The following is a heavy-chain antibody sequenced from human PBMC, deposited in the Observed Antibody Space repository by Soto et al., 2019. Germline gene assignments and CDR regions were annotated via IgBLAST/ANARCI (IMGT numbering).Heavy chain of an antibody. Sequence: QVQLVESGGGVVQPGRSLRLSCAASGFTFSSYGMHWVRQTPGKGLEWVAVIWYDGSNKYYADSVKGRFTISRDNSKNTLYLQMNSLRAEDTAVYYCARERAAAGLDYWGQGTLVTVSS. D-gene: IGHD6-13*01. CDR2: IWYDGSNK. CDR1: GFTFSSYG. V-gene: IGHV3-33*01. CDR3: ARERAAAGLDY. J-gene: IGHJ4*02.